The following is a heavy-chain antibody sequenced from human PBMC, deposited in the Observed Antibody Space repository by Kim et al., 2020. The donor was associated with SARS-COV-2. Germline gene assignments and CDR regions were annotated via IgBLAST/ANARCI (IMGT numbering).Heavy chain of an antibody. CDR1: GVSFSGYY. V-gene: IGHV4-34*01. D-gene: IGHD6-13*01. J-gene: IGHJ4*02. CDR3: ARGGRIAAADFWGY. Sequence: SETLSLTCAVYGVSFSGYYWSWIRQPPGKGLEWIGEINHSGSTNYNPPLKSRVTISVDTSKNQFSLKLSTVTAADTAVYYCARGGRIAAADFWGYWGQGT. CDR2: INHSGST.